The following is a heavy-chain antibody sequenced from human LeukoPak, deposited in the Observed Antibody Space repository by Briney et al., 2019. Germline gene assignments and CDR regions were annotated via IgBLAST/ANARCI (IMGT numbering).Heavy chain of an antibody. D-gene: IGHD2-15*01. CDR1: GFTFRNSA. Sequence: GGSLRLSCAASGFTFRNSAITWVRQAPGKGLEWVSSISGSGVSTYYADSVKGRFTISRDNSKNTLYLQMNSLRAEDTAVYYCARDFLRDTLAAIPIDHWGQGTQVTVSS. CDR3: ARDFLRDTLAAIPIDH. CDR2: ISGSGVST. V-gene: IGHV3-23*01. J-gene: IGHJ4*02.